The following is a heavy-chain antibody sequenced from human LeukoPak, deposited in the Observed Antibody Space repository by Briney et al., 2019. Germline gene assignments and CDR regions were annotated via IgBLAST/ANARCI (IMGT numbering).Heavy chain of an antibody. Sequence: GGSLRLSCAASGFTFSSAWMTWVRQAPGKELEWVGHIKNKTNGETTDYAAPVKGRFIISRDDSKNTLYLQMNSLRTEDTAVYYCARGFCSSTNCYQGPFDFWGQGTLVTVSS. CDR2: IKNKTNGETT. CDR1: GFTFSSAW. CDR3: ARGFCSSTNCYQGPFDF. V-gene: IGHV3-15*01. J-gene: IGHJ4*02. D-gene: IGHD2-2*01.